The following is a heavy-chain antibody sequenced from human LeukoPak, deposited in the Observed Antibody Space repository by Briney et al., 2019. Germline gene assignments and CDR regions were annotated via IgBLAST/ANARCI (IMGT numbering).Heavy chain of an antibody. V-gene: IGHV5-10-1*01. Sequence: GESLKISCKGSGYSFTIYWIGWVRQMPGKGLEWMGRIDPSDSFTNYSPSFQGHVTISADKSINTSYLQWSSLKASDTAMYYCAWFSPPYFSDSSGYSEYFQHWGQGTLVTVSS. J-gene: IGHJ1*01. D-gene: IGHD3-22*01. CDR1: GYSFTIYW. CDR3: AWFSPPYFSDSSGYSEYFQH. CDR2: IDPSDSFT.